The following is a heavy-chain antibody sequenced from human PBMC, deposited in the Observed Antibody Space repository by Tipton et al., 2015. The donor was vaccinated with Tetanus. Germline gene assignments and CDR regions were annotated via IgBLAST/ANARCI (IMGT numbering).Heavy chain of an antibody. Sequence: TLSLTCTVSGGSISSGSYFWSWIRQPPGKGLQWIGYIYYSGTTNYNPSLKSRVTISVDTSKNQFSLNLTSVTAADTAVYYCARGARGYTHGWGQGTLVTVSS. V-gene: IGHV4-61*01. CDR1: GGSISSGSYF. J-gene: IGHJ4*02. D-gene: IGHD5-18*01. CDR2: IYYSGTT. CDR3: ARGARGYTHG.